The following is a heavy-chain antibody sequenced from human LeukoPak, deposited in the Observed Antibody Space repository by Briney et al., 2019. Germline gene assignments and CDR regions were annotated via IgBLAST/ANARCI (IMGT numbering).Heavy chain of an antibody. CDR2: IYYSGST. J-gene: IGHJ4*02. D-gene: IGHD6-19*01. Sequence: SETLSLTCTVSGGSISSYYWSWIRQPPGKGLEWIGYIYYSGSTNYNPSLKGRVTISVDTSKNQFSLKLRSVTAADTAVYYCASGDSSGWGFVGYWGQGTLVTVSS. V-gene: IGHV4-59*01. CDR3: ASGDSSGWGFVGY. CDR1: GGSISSYY.